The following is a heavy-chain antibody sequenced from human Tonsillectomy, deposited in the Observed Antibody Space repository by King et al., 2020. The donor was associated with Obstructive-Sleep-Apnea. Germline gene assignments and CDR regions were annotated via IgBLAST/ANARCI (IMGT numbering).Heavy chain of an antibody. V-gene: IGHV3-30*04. CDR1: GFTFSSYA. Sequence: VQLVESGGGVVQPGRSLRLSCAASGFTFSSYAMHWVRQAPGKGLEGVAVISYDGSNKYYAASGQGRFTISRDNSKNTLYLQMNSLRAEDTAVYYCASRMVRGVIIGSLGYWGQGTLVTVSS. CDR2: ISYDGSNK. D-gene: IGHD3-10*01. J-gene: IGHJ4*02. CDR3: ASRMVRGVIIGSLGY.